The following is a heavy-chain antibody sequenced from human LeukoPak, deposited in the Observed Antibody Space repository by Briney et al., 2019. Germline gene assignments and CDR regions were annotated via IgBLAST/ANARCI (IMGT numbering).Heavy chain of an antibody. CDR1: GYTFTSYD. V-gene: IGHV1-8*03. D-gene: IGHD3-3*01. CDR2: MNPNSGNT. CDR3: AREGYDFWSGDWGAFDI. Sequence: GASVKVSCKASGYTFTSYDINWVRQATGQGLEWMGWMNPNSGNTGYAQKFQGRVTITRNTSISTAYMELSSLRSEDTAVYYCAREGYDFWSGDWGAFDIWGQGTMVTVSS. J-gene: IGHJ3*02.